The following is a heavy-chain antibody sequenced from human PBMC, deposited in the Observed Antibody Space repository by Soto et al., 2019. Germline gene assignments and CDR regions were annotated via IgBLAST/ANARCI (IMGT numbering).Heavy chain of an antibody. CDR1: GFTFSSYG. D-gene: IGHD7-27*01. Sequence: QVQLVESGGGVVQPGRSLRLSCAASGFTFSSYGMHWVRQAPGKGLEWVAVISYDGSNKYYADSVKGRFTISRDNSKNTLYLQMNSLRAEDTAVYYCLCCEYGKITGVYWGQGTLVTVSS. V-gene: IGHV3-30*03. CDR3: LCCEYGKITGVY. CDR2: ISYDGSNK. J-gene: IGHJ4*02.